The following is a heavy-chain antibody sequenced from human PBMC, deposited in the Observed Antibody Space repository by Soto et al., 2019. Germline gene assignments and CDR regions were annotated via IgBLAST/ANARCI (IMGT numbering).Heavy chain of an antibody. D-gene: IGHD2-8*02. Sequence: EVQLVESGGGLVQPGGSLRLSCAASGFTFNTHWMHWVRQAPGKGLVWVARINGDGSCITYADSVKGRLTISRDNARNTLYLTMSNLRVEDKAVYYCACDSPHDRTVAGDYWGQGTLVTVSS. CDR3: ACDSPHDRTVAGDY. CDR1: GFTFNTHW. V-gene: IGHV3-74*01. J-gene: IGHJ4*02. CDR2: INGDGSCI.